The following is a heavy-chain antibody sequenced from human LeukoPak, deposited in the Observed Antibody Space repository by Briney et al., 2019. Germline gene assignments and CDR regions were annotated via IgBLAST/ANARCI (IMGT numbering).Heavy chain of an antibody. Sequence: GASVKVSCKASGYTFTSYYMHWVRQAPGQGLEWMGWINPNSGGTNYAQKFQGRVTMTRDTSISTAYMELSRLRSDDTAVYYCARGAYYDFWSGYSGFDYWGQGTLVTVSS. CDR1: GYTFTSYY. J-gene: IGHJ4*02. CDR3: ARGAYYDFWSGYSGFDY. V-gene: IGHV1-2*02. D-gene: IGHD3-3*01. CDR2: INPNSGGT.